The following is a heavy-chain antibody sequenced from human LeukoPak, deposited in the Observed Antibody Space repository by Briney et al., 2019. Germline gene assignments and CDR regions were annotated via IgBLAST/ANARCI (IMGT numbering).Heavy chain of an antibody. CDR2: INPNSGGT. V-gene: IGHV1-2*02. CDR3: ARDKIAGLKRWFDP. CDR1: GYTFTGYY. D-gene: IGHD1-14*01. Sequence: ASVKVSCKASGYTFTGYYMHWVRQAPGQGLEWMGWINPNSGGTNYAQKFQGRVTMTRDTSISTAYMELSRLRSDDTAVYYCARDKIAGLKRWFDPWGQGTLVTVSS. J-gene: IGHJ5*02.